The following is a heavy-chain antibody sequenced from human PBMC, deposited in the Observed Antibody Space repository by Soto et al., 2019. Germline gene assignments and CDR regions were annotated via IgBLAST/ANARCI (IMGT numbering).Heavy chain of an antibody. Sequence: GSLRLSCAASGFTFSSYAMGWVRQAPGKGLEWVSAISGSGGSTYYADSVKGRFTISRDNSKNTLYLQMNSLRAEDTAVYYCAKDKGRDGYFDYWGQGTLVTVSS. CDR3: AKDKGRDGYFDY. D-gene: IGHD2-15*01. CDR2: ISGSGGST. V-gene: IGHV3-23*01. J-gene: IGHJ4*02. CDR1: GFTFSSYA.